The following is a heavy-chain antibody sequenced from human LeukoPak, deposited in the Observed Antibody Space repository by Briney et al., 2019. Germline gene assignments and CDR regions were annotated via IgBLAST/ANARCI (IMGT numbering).Heavy chain of an antibody. CDR1: GFTFSSYS. CDR3: ARVLTVGATTDAFDI. J-gene: IGHJ3*02. CDR2: ISSSSSNI. D-gene: IGHD1-26*01. V-gene: IGHV3-21*01. Sequence: GGSLRLSCAASGFTFSSYSMNWVRQAPGKGLEWVSSISSSSSNIYYADSVKGRFTISRDNAKNSLYLQMNNLRAEDTAMYYCARVLTVGATTDAFDIWGQGTMVTVSS.